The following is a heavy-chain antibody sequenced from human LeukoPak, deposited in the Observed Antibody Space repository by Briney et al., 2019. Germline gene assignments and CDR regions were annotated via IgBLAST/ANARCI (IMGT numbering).Heavy chain of an antibody. Sequence: GRSLRLSCAASGFTFSSYAMHWVRQAPGKGLEWVGRIKSKTDGGTTDYAAPVKGRFTISRDDSKNTLYLQMNSLKTEDTAVYYCTTDGVYDILTGYHPYYYFDYWGQGTLVTVSS. V-gene: IGHV3-15*01. D-gene: IGHD3-9*01. CDR3: TTDGVYDILTGYHPYYYFDY. J-gene: IGHJ4*02. CDR2: IKSKTDGGTT. CDR1: GFTFSSYA.